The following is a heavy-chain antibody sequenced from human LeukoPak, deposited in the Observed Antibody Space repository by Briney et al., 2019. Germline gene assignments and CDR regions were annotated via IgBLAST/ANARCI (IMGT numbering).Heavy chain of an antibody. D-gene: IGHD6-13*01. CDR1: GGSISSYY. CDR2: IYYSGST. Sequence: SETLSLTCTVSGGSISSYYWSWIRQPPGKGLEWIGYIYYSGSTNYNPSFKSRVTISVDTSKNQFSLKLSSVTAADTAVYYCARMEAAADYCFDYWGQGTLDTVSS. V-gene: IGHV4-59*01. CDR3: ARMEAAADYCFDY. J-gene: IGHJ4*02.